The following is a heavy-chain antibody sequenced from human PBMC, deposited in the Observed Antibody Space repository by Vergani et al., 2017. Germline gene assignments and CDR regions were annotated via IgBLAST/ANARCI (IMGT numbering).Heavy chain of an antibody. V-gene: IGHV5-51*03. D-gene: IGHD3-3*01. CDR3: AKRAVGRQYWSENWFDP. CDR2: INPGDSDT. CDR1: GYSFTNYW. J-gene: IGHJ5*02. Sequence: EVQLVQSGAEVKKPGESLKISCKGYGYSFTNYWIGWVRQMPGKGLEWMGIINPGDSDTRYSPSFQGQVTISADKSINTAYLQWSSLKASDTAMYYCAKRAVGRQYWSENWFDPWGQGTLVTVSS.